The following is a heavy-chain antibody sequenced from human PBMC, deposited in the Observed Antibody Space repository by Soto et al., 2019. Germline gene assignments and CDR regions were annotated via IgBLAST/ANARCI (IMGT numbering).Heavy chain of an antibody. V-gene: IGHV1-8*02. CDR3: AREGYLKSYSSGWYRAFDI. Sequence: GASVKVSCKASGYTFTSYYMHWVRQATGQGLEWMGWMNPNSGNTGYAQKFQGRVTMTRNTSISTAYMELSSLRSEDTAVYYCAREGYLKSYSSGWYRAFDIWGQGTMVTVSS. J-gene: IGHJ3*02. CDR1: GYTFTSYY. CDR2: MNPNSGNT. D-gene: IGHD6-19*01.